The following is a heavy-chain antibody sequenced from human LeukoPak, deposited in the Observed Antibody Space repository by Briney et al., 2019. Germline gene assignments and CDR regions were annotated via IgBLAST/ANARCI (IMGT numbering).Heavy chain of an antibody. D-gene: IGHD5-12*01. Sequence: PSQALSLTCTVSGGSISSGDYYWSWIRQPPGKGLEWIGYIYYSGSTYYNPSLKSRVTISVDTSKNQFSLKLSSVTAADTAVYYCARRVASRATGYYFDFWGQGILVTVSS. CDR3: ARRVASRATGYYFDF. CDR2: IYYSGST. V-gene: IGHV4-30-4*01. J-gene: IGHJ4*02. CDR1: GGSISSGDYY.